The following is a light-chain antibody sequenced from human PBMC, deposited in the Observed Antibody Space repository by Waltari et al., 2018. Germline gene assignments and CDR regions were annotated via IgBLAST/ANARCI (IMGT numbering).Light chain of an antibody. Sequence: DIVMTQSPDSLAVSLGERATINCKSSPSVLYSSNNKNYLAWYQQRPGQPPKLLIYWASTRESGVPDRFSGSGSGTDFTLTISSLLAEDVAVYYCQQYYAIPRTFGQGTKVEIK. V-gene: IGKV4-1*01. CDR3: QQYYAIPRT. CDR2: WAS. CDR1: PSVLYSSNNKNY. J-gene: IGKJ1*01.